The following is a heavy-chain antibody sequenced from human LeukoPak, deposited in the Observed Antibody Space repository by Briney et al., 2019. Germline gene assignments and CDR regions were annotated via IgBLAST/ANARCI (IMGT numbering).Heavy chain of an antibody. CDR3: ASVYYSSSYDYWYFDL. D-gene: IGHD6-13*01. CDR1: GGFMKSYY. CDR2: IYYSGST. V-gene: IGHV4-59*01. Sequence: SEPLSLPCSVSGGFMKSYYWSWIRQPPGKGLEWIGYIYYSGSTNYNPSLKSRVTISVDTSKNQFSLKLSSVTAADTAVYYCASVYYSSSYDYWYFDLWGRGTLVTVSS. J-gene: IGHJ2*01.